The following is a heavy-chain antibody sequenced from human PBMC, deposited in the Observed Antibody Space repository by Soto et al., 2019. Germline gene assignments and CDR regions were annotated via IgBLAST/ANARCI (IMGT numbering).Heavy chain of an antibody. CDR2: ISYDGSNK. Sequence: GESLRLSCAASGFTFSSYGMHWVRQAPGKGLEWVAVISYDGSNKYYADSVKGRFTISRDNSKNTLYLQMNSLRAEDTAVYYCAKDFXGYCSSTSCYYYYGMDVWGQGTTVTVSS. CDR3: AKDFXGYCSSTSCYYYYGMDV. V-gene: IGHV3-30*18. D-gene: IGHD2-2*01. J-gene: IGHJ6*02. CDR1: GFTFSSYG.